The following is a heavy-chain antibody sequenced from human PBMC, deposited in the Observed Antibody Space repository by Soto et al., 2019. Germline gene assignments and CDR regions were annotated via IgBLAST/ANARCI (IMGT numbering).Heavy chain of an antibody. J-gene: IGHJ3*01. CDR3: ARGDQGYCSGGICRGYIYHRYGHDV. Sequence: TSACKPPGKGLEWIGYIYYSGGTYYNPSLKSRVTISVDTSKNEFSLKLSSVTAADTAVYYCARGDQGYCSGGICRGYIYHRYGHDVCGQ. CDR2: IYYSGGT. V-gene: IGHV4-30-4*01. D-gene: IGHD2-15*01.